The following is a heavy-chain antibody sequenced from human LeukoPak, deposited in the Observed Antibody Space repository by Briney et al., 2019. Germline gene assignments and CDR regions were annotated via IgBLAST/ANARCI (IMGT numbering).Heavy chain of an antibody. CDR2: ICDDGSNI. Sequence: PGTSLRLSCAASGFTFSIYGMHWVRQAPGKGLEWVASICDDGSNINYADSVMGRFTISRDNSKNTLYLQMHSLRADDTAVYYFARVVDNGGSYEYWGQGTPVTVSS. V-gene: IGHV3-33*01. D-gene: IGHD2-15*01. CDR1: GFTFSIYG. J-gene: IGHJ4*02. CDR3: ARVVDNGGSYEY.